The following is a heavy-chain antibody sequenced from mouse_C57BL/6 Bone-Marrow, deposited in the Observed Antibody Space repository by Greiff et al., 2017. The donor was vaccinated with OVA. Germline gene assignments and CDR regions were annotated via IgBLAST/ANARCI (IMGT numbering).Heavy chain of an antibody. V-gene: IGHV1-81*01. CDR1: GYTFTSYG. D-gene: IGHD1-1*01. CDR2: IYPRSGNT. Sequence: QVQLQQSGAELARPGASVKLSCKASGYTFTSYGISWVKQRTGQGLEWIGEIYPRSGNTYYNEKFKGKATLTADKSSSTAYMELRSLTSEDSAVYFCARLGTTVVATRGFAYWGQGTLVTVSA. J-gene: IGHJ3*01. CDR3: ARLGTTVVATRGFAY.